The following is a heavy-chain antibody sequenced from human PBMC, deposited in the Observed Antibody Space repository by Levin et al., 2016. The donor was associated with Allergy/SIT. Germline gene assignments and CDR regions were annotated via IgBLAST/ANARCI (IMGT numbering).Heavy chain of an antibody. Sequence: GESLKISCAASGFTFSSYAMSWVRQAPGKGLEWVSAISGSGGSTYYADSVKGRFTISRDNSKNTLYLQMNSLRAEDTAVYYCAKDREGITMITDWGQGTMVTVSS. J-gene: IGHJ3*01. CDR2: ISGSGGST. CDR3: AKDREGITMITD. V-gene: IGHV3-23*01. D-gene: IGHD3-22*01. CDR1: GFTFSSYA.